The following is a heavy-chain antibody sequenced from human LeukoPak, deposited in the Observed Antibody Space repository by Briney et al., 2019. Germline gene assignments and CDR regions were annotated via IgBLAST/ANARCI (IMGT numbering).Heavy chain of an antibody. CDR1: GYNFANNW. CDR3: ATTGYSSGWEYF. Sequence: GESLKISCKGSGYNFANNWIGWVPQQPGKGLEWMAIFYPGAGGSAASDIRYSPSFQGQVAISADKSISTAFLQWSRLKASDTAMYYCATTGYSSGWEYFWGQGTLVTV. D-gene: IGHD3-22*01. CDR2: FYPGAGGSAASDI. V-gene: IGHV5-51*01. J-gene: IGHJ4*02.